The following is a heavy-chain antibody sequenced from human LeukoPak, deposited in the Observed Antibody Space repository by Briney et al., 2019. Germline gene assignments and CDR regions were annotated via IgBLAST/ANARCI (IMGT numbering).Heavy chain of an antibody. CDR2: ISGSGGST. V-gene: IGHV3-23*01. D-gene: IGHD2-21*02. J-gene: IGHJ4*02. Sequence: PGGSLRLSCAASGFTFSSYAMSWVRQAPGKGLEWVSAISGSGGSTYYADSVKGRFTISRDNAKNSLYLQMNSLRAEDTAVYYCARVSYCGGDCYSGDLDYWGQGTLVTVSS. CDR3: ARVSYCGGDCYSGDLDY. CDR1: GFTFSSYA.